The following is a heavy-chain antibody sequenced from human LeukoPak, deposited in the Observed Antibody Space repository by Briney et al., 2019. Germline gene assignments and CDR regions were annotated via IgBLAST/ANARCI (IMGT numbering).Heavy chain of an antibody. J-gene: IGHJ5*02. Sequence: SETLSLTCTVSGDSISRYYWSWIRQPAGKELEWIGRIYNGGIITYNPSLKSRVTMSIDTSNNQFSLRLRFVTAADTAVYYCARDSGTTGEVKFDPWGQGTLVTVSS. CDR2: IYNGGII. CDR3: ARDSGTTGEVKFDP. V-gene: IGHV4-4*07. D-gene: IGHD3-10*01. CDR1: GDSISRYY.